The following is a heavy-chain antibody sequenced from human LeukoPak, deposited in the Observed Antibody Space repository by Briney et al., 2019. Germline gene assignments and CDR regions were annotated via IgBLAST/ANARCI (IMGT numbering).Heavy chain of an antibody. CDR2: IYYSGST. Sequence: SETLSLTCTVSGGSISSSSYYWGWIRQPPGKGLEWIGSIYYSGSTYYNPSLKSRVTISVDTSKNQFSLKLSSVTAADTAVHYCARQLEMATPNFDYWGQGTLVTVSS. J-gene: IGHJ4*02. CDR1: GGSISSSSYY. V-gene: IGHV4-39*01. CDR3: ARQLEMATPNFDY. D-gene: IGHD5-24*01.